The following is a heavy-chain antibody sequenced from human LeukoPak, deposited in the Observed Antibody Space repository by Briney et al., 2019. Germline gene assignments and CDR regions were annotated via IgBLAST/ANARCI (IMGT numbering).Heavy chain of an antibody. V-gene: IGHV4-39*07. CDR1: GGSISSSSYY. J-gene: IGHJ6*03. D-gene: IGHD6-13*01. CDR2: IYYSGST. CDR3: ASIGRAAAGIRYYYYYYMDV. Sequence: SETLSLTCTVSGGSISSSSYYWGWIRQPPGKGLEWIGSIYYSGSTYYNPSLKSRVTISVDTSKNQFSLKLSSVTAADTAVYYCASIGRAAAGIRYYYYYYMDVWGKGTTVTVSS.